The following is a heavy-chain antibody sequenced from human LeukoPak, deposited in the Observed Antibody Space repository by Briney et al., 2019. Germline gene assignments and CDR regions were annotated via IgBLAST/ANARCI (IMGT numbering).Heavy chain of an antibody. Sequence: GGSLRLSCAASGFTFSSYAMSWVRQAPGKGLEWVSAISGSGGTTYYADSVKGRFTISRDISKNTLYLQMNSLRAEDTAVYYCAKDYGDDGGYYFDYWGQGTLVTVSS. CDR1: GFTFSSYA. CDR2: ISGSGGTT. D-gene: IGHD4-17*01. J-gene: IGHJ4*02. V-gene: IGHV3-23*01. CDR3: AKDYGDDGGYYFDY.